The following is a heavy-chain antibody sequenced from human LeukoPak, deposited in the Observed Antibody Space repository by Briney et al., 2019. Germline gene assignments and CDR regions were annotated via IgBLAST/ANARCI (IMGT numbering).Heavy chain of an antibody. J-gene: IGHJ3*02. CDR3: ARVFSEQWLLIAEGAFDI. V-gene: IGHV1-18*01. D-gene: IGHD3-22*01. CDR1: GYTFTSYG. Sequence: ASVKVSCKASGYTFTSYGISWVRQAPGQGLEWMGWISAYNGNTNYAQKLQGRVTMTTDTSTSTAYMELRSLRSDDTAVYYCARVFSEQWLLIAEGAFDIWGQGTMVTVSS. CDR2: ISAYNGNT.